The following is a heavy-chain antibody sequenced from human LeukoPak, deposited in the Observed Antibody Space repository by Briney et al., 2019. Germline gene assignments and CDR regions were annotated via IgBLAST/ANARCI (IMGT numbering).Heavy chain of an antibody. CDR2: IWYDGSDK. CDR1: GFRFGNYG. CDR3: ARGPRGTSGWYFDY. J-gene: IGHJ4*02. V-gene: IGHV3-33*01. Sequence: PGRSLRLSCAASGFRFGNYGMHWVRQAPGKGLEWVAIIWYDGSDKYYSDSVKGRFTISRDNSKNTLYLQMNSLRAEDTAVYFCARGPRGTSGWYFDYWGQGTLVIVSS. D-gene: IGHD6-19*01.